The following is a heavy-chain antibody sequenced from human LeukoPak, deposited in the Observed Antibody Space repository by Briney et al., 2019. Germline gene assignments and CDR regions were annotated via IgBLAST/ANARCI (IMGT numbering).Heavy chain of an antibody. CDR3: ARGPGYCSSTSCYGRSLDY. D-gene: IGHD2-2*01. V-gene: IGHV1-46*01. CDR2: INPSGGST. Sequence: ASVKVSCKASGYTFTSYYMHWVRQAPGQGLEWMGIINPSGGSTSYAQKFQGRVTMTRDTPTSTVYMELSSLRSEDTAVYYCARGPGYCSSTSCYGRSLDYWGQGTLVTVSS. CDR1: GYTFTSYY. J-gene: IGHJ4*02.